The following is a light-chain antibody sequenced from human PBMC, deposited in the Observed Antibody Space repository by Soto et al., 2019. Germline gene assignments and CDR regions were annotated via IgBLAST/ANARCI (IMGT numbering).Light chain of an antibody. CDR3: QQYNGYSSYT. Sequence: DIQMTQSPSTLSASVGDRVTITCRASQSISSWLAWYQQKPGKAPKLLIYDASTLQSGVPSRFSDSGSGTEFTLTISSLQPDDFATYYCQQYNGYSSYTFGQGTKVDIK. J-gene: IGKJ2*01. V-gene: IGKV1-5*01. CDR1: QSISSW. CDR2: DAS.